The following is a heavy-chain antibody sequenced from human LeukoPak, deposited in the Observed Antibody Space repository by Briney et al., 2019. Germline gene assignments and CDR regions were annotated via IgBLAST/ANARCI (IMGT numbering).Heavy chain of an antibody. D-gene: IGHD3-10*01. CDR1: GYTFTGYY. J-gene: IGHJ4*02. CDR3: AFNLHYGSGSYPFYFDY. CDR2: INPNSGNT. V-gene: IGHV1-8*01. Sequence: ASVNVSCKASGYTFTGYYMHWVRQAPGQGLEWMGWINPNSGNTGYAQKFQGRVTMTRNTSISTAYMELSSLRSEDTAVYYCAFNLHYGSGSYPFYFDYWGQGTLVTVSS.